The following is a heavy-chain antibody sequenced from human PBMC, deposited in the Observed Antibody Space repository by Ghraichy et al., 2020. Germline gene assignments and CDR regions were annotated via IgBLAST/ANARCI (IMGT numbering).Heavy chain of an antibody. D-gene: IGHD1-26*01. CDR3: ARGAGVGATIGGDAFDI. CDR2: INHSGST. CDR1: GGSFSGYY. J-gene: IGHJ3*02. Sequence: SETLSLTCAVYGGSFSGYYWSWIRQPPGKGLEWIGEINHSGSTNYNPSLKSRVTISVDTSKNQFSLKLSSVTAADTAVYYCARGAGVGATIGGDAFDIWGQGTMVTVSS. V-gene: IGHV4-34*01.